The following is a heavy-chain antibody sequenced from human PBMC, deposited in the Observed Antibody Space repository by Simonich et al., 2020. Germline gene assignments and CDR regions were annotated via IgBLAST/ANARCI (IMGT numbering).Heavy chain of an antibody. V-gene: IGHV1-2*02. CDR2: TNPNSGGT. CDR3: ARVRFEAFDI. Sequence: QVQLVQSGAEVKKPGASVKVSCKASGYTFTGYYMHWVRQAPGQGLEWMGRTNPNSGGTNYAQKVQGRVTMTRDTSISTAYMELSRLRSDDTAVYYCARVRFEAFDIWGQGTMVTVSS. J-gene: IGHJ3*02. CDR1: GYTFTGYY.